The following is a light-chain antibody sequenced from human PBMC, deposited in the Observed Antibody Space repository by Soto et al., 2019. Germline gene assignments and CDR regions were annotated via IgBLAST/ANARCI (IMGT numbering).Light chain of an antibody. CDR3: HQYYSSPTT. CDR1: QSVSSGF. CDR2: GAS. V-gene: IGKV3-20*01. J-gene: IGKJ4*01. Sequence: EIVLTQSQATLSVSPAERVALSCRASQSVSSGFLAWYQQKVGQAPRLLIYGASTRATGIPDRFSGSGSGTDFTLTIDRLEPEDFAVYYCHQYYSSPTTFGGGTKVDIK.